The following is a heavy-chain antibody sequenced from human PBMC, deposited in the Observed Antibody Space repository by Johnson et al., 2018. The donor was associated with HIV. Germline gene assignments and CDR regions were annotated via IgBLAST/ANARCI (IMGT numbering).Heavy chain of an antibody. J-gene: IGHJ3*01. D-gene: IGHD3-16*01. CDR2: VYSGGNT. CDR3: ARVGASRFDAFHV. CDR1: GFTVSSNY. Sequence: VQVVESGGGLVQPGGSLRLSCAASGFTVSSNYMSWVRQAPGKGLEWVSIVYSGGNTYYTDSVKGRFTISRDNSKNTLYLQMNSLRAEDTAVYYCARVGASRFDAFHVWGQGTMVTVSS. V-gene: IGHV3-66*01.